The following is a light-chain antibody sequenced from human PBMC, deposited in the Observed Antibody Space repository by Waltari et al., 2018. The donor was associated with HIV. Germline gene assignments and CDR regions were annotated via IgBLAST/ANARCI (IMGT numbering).Light chain of an antibody. V-gene: IGKV3-15*01. CDR3: QKYSTLSS. CDR2: AAS. CDR1: QTIGTF. J-gene: IGKJ1*01. Sequence: EIVLTQSPATLSVSPGERATLSCLASQTIGTFLAWYQQTPGQPPRLLIYAASTRATGIPARFSGSGYGAEFTLTISSLQSDDVASYYCQKYSTLSSFGQGTKVEIK.